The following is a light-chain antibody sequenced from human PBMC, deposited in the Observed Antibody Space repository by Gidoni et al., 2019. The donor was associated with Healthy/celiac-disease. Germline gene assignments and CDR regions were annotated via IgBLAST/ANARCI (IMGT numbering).Light chain of an antibody. CDR3: QQAHILPCT. CDR1: QGISSW. V-gene: IGKV1-12*01. CDR2: DAS. J-gene: IGKJ4*01. Sequence: DILLTQSPSSVSASVGDRVTITCRASQGISSWLAWYQQKPGQAPKLLIYDASRLQSGVPARFSGSGSGTGFTLTISSLQPGDFATYYCQQAHILPCTFGGGTKVEIK.